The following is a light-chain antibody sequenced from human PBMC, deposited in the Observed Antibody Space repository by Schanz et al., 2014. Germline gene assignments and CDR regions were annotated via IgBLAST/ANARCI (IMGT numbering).Light chain of an antibody. Sequence: QSALTQPPSASGSPGQSVTISCTGTSSDVGGYNYVSWYQQNPGRAPKVLIFEVNKRPSGVPDRFSGAKSGNTAFLTASGRQAEDEADYYCSSYGGSNNVMFGGGTKLTVL. V-gene: IGLV2-8*01. CDR2: EVN. CDR3: SSYGGSNNVM. CDR1: SSDVGGYNY. J-gene: IGLJ3*02.